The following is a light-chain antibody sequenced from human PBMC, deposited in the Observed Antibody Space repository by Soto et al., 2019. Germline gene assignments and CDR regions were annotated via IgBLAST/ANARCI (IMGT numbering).Light chain of an antibody. J-gene: IGLJ2*01. CDR2: EVR. V-gene: IGLV2-14*01. CDR1: SSDIGGYNS. Sequence: QSVLTQPASVSGSPGQSITISCTGTSSDIGGYNSVSWYQQHPGKAPMLIIYEVRKRPSGVSDRFSGSKSGSTASLTISGLQADDEAHYYCSSYASINILIFGGGTKLTVL. CDR3: SSYASINILI.